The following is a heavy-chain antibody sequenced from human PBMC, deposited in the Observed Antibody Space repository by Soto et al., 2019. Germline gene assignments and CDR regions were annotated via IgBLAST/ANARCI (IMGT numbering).Heavy chain of an antibody. V-gene: IGHV3-23*01. J-gene: IGHJ5*02. D-gene: IGHD6-19*01. Sequence: GGSLRLSCAASGFTFSSYAMSWVRQAPGKGLEWVSAISGSGGSTYYADSVKGRFTISRDNSKNTLYLQMNSLRAGDTAVYYCAKDGYSSGWYSGWFDPWGQGTLVTVSS. CDR3: AKDGYSSGWYSGWFDP. CDR1: GFTFSSYA. CDR2: ISGSGGST.